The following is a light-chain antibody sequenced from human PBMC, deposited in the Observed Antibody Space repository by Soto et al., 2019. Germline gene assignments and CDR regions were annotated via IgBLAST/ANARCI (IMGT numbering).Light chain of an antibody. CDR2: GNT. CDR3: QSYDTSLSGRYV. Sequence: QAVVTQPPSVSGAPGQRVTISCTGSSSDIGAGSDVHWYQHLPGAAPKLLIYGNTNRPSGVPDRFSGSKSGTSASLDITGLQAEDETDYYCQSYDTSLSGRYVFGTGTKLTVL. J-gene: IGLJ1*01. V-gene: IGLV1-40*01. CDR1: SSDIGAGSD.